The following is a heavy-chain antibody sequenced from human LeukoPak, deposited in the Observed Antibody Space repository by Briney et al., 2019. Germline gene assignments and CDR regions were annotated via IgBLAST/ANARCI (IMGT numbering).Heavy chain of an antibody. CDR1: GGSISGYY. CDR2: IYYSGST. CDR3: ARRGVAAIFDP. D-gene: IGHD6-6*01. Sequence: SETLSLTCTVSGGSISGYYWTWIRQPPGKGLEWIAYIYYSGSTTYNPSLKSRVTVSVDTSKNQFSLKLSPVTAADTAVYYCARRGVAAIFDPWGQGTLVTVSS. V-gene: IGHV4-59*08. J-gene: IGHJ5*02.